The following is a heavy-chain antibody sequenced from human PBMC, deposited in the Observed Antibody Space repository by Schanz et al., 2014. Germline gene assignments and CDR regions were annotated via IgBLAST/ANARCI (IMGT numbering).Heavy chain of an antibody. CDR1: GYSLNELS. CDR3: AKVDRTRYYAMDV. V-gene: IGHV1-24*01. J-gene: IGHJ6*02. Sequence: QVQLVQSGAEVKKPGASVKVSCKVSGYSLNELSMHWVRQAPGRGLEWMGGFHHEDGDTVYAQKFQGRVTMTADKSTSTVYMEVSGLRSEDTAVYYCAKVDRTRYYAMDVWGQGTTXTVSS. CDR2: FHHEDGDT. D-gene: IGHD3-9*01.